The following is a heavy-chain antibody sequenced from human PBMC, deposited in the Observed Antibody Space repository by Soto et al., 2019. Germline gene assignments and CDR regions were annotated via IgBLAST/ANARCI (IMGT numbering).Heavy chain of an antibody. D-gene: IGHD3-9*01. Sequence: ASVKVSCKASGGTFSSYAISWVRQAPGQGLEWMGGIIPIFGTANYAQKFQGRVTITADESTSTAYMELSSLRSEDTAVYYCARDREGTYFDWLPDAFDIWGQGTMVTVSS. CDR3: ARDREGTYFDWLPDAFDI. V-gene: IGHV1-69*13. CDR2: IIPIFGTA. J-gene: IGHJ3*02. CDR1: GGTFSSYA.